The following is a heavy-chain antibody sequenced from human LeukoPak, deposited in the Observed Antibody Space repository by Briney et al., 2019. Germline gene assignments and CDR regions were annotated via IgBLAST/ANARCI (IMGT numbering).Heavy chain of an antibody. CDR3: ARGITIFGVVNQLDAFDI. Sequence: PSETLSLTCAVSGGSISSGGYSWSWIRQPPGKGLEWIGYIYHSGSTYYNPSLKSRVTISVDRSKNQFSLKLSSVTAADTAVYYCARGITIFGVVNQLDAFDIWGQGTMVTVSS. J-gene: IGHJ3*02. V-gene: IGHV4-30-2*01. CDR2: IYHSGST. CDR1: GGSISSGGYS. D-gene: IGHD3-3*01.